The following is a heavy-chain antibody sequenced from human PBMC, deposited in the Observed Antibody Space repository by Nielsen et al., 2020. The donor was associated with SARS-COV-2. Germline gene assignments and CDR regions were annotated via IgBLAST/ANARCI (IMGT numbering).Heavy chain of an antibody. CDR2: ISSNGGST. CDR3: SSAIGYDWGYFDC. D-gene: IGHD5-12*01. V-gene: IGHV3-64*04. Sequence: GGSLRLSCSASGFTFSSYAMHWVRQAPGKGLEYVSAISSNGGSTYYADSVKGRFTISRDKSKNTLYLEMNSLRGEDTAVYYWSSAIGYDWGYFDCWGRGTLVTVSS. J-gene: IGHJ4*02. CDR1: GFTFSSYA.